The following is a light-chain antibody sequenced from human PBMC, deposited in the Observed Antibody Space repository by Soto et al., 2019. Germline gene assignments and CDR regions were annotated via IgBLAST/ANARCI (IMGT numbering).Light chain of an antibody. CDR3: QQYNSYWT. CDR2: KAS. CDR1: QGIVSW. V-gene: IGKV1-5*03. Sequence: DIQMTQSPSTLSASVEDRFTITCRASQGIVSWLAWYQQKPGKAPKLLIYKASSLESGVPSRFSGSGSGTEFTLTISSLQPDDFATYYCQQYNSYWTFGQGTKVEIK. J-gene: IGKJ1*01.